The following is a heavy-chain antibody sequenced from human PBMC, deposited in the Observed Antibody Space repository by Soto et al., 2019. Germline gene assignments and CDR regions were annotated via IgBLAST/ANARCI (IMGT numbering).Heavy chain of an antibody. D-gene: IGHD2-2*03. CDR1: GGYVSSSSYS. J-gene: IGHJ6*02. CDR2: IYSSENT. Sequence: SETLSLTCTVSGGYVSSSSYSWGWIRQSPGKGLEWIGTIYSSENTYYNPSLLSRVTISVDTSKNEFSLRLSSVTAADTAVYYCARLNGYCISTNCHGYYGMDVWGQGTTVTVS. V-gene: IGHV4-39*01. CDR3: ARLNGYCISTNCHGYYGMDV.